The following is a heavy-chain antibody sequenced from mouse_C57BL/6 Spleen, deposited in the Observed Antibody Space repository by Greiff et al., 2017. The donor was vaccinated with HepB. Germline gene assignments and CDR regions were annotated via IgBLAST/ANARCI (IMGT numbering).Heavy chain of an antibody. CDR1: GYTFTSYW. D-gene: IGHD1-1*01. J-gene: IGHJ1*03. CDR2: IDPSDSYT. Sequence: QVQLQQPGAELVRPGTSVKLSCKASGYTFTSYWMHWVKQRPGQGLEWIGVIDPSDSYTNYNQKFKGKATLTVDTSSSTAYMQLSSLTSEDSAVYYWARSGGSRYVGYFDVWGTGTTVTVPS. V-gene: IGHV1-59*01. CDR3: ARSGGSRYVGYFDV.